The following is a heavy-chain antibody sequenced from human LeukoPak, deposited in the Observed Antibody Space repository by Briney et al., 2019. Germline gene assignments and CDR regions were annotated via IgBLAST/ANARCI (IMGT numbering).Heavy chain of an antibody. D-gene: IGHD2-21*01. V-gene: IGHV4-39*01. CDR3: GRSLHISAPFDV. CDR1: GGSISSSSYY. CDR2: MYYSGST. Sequence: SETLSLTCTVSGGSISSSSYYWGWIRQPPGKGLEWIGNMYYSGSTYYNPSLKSRVTISVDTSNNQFSLKLSSVTAAVTAVYYCGRSLHISAPFDVWGQGTLVTVSS. J-gene: IGHJ4*02.